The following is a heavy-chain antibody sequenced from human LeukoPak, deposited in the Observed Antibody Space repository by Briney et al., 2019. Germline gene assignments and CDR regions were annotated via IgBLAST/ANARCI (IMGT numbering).Heavy chain of an antibody. CDR2: IFHNGNT. V-gene: IGHV4-38-2*02. CDR3: ARRGSITGWSFDY. Sequence: SATLSLTCTVSGHSIGAGFVWGWIRQSPGKGLEWIGNIFHNGNTYYNPSLNGRVTMSPDTSRNQFSLTLTSVTAEDTAVYFCARRGSITGWSFDYWGLGSPVTVSS. D-gene: IGHD1-14*01. J-gene: IGHJ4*02. CDR1: GHSIGAGFV.